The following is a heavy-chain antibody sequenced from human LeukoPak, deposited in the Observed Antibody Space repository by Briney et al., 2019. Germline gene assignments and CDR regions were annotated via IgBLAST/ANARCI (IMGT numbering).Heavy chain of an antibody. D-gene: IGHD4-17*01. CDR3: ARDYMTTVTTPFDY. J-gene: IGHJ4*02. CDR1: GGSISSSSYY. Sequence: PSETLSLTCTVSGGSISSSSYYWGWIRQPPGKGLEWIGSIYYSGSTYYNPSLKSRVTISVDTSKNQFSLKLSSVTAADTAVYYCARDYMTTVTTPFDYWGQGTLVTVSS. CDR2: IYYSGST. V-gene: IGHV4-39*07.